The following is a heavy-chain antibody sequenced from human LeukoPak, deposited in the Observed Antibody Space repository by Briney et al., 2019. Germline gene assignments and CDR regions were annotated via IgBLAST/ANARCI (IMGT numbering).Heavy chain of an antibody. Sequence: GASVKVSCKASGGTFSSYAISWVRQAPGQGLEWMGGIIPIFGTANYAQKFQGRVTITADKSTSTAYMELSSLRSEDTAVYYCATVQKQDYDTRPYYDHWGQGTLVTVSS. V-gene: IGHV1-69*06. CDR2: IIPIFGTA. CDR3: ATVQKQDYDTRPYYDH. J-gene: IGHJ4*02. D-gene: IGHD3-22*01. CDR1: GGTFSSYA.